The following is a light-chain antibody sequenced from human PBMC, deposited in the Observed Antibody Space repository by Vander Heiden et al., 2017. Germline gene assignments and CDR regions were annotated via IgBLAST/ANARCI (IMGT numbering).Light chain of an antibody. Sequence: DIVMTQSPLSLAVTPGEPASISCSSTQSLFHRGGHNFFDWYQQKPGQSPRLLIYWGSNRASGVPDRFSGSESGTDFTLKISRVEAEDAGVYYCMQALQTPYTFGQGTKLEIK. CDR3: MQALQTPYT. J-gene: IGKJ2*01. CDR2: WGS. V-gene: IGKV2-28*01. CDR1: QSLFHRGGHNF.